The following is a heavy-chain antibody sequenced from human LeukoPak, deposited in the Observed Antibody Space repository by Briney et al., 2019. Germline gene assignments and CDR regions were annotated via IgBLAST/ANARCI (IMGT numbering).Heavy chain of an antibody. Sequence: SETLSLTCAVYGGSFSGYYWSWIRQPPGKGLEWIGEINHSGSTNYNPSLKSRVTISVDTSKNQSSLKLSSVTAADTAVYYCARGPRGTHYYYYGMDVWGQGTTVTVSS. CDR3: ARGPRGTHYYYYGMDV. V-gene: IGHV4-34*01. CDR1: GGSFSGYY. CDR2: INHSGST. J-gene: IGHJ6*02.